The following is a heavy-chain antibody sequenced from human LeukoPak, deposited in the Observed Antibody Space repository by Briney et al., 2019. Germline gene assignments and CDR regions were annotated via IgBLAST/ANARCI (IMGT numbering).Heavy chain of an antibody. CDR1: GFTFSSCW. J-gene: IGHJ4*02. V-gene: IGHV3-7*01. CDR3: ARDTPLLVYYGSGPSDY. CDR2: IKQDGSEK. D-gene: IGHD3-10*01. Sequence: PGGSLRLSCAASGFTFSSCWMSWVRQAPGKGLEWVANIKQDGSEKYYVDSVKGRFTISRDNAKNSLYLQMNSLRAEDTAVYYCARDTPLLVYYGSGPSDYWGQGTLVTVSS.